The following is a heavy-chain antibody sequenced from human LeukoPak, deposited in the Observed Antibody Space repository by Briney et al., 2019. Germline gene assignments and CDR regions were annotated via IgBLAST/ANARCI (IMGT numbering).Heavy chain of an antibody. J-gene: IGHJ4*02. CDR1: GSTFSSYE. V-gene: IGHV3-48*03. CDR2: ISSSGSTI. CDR3: ARAPNYYDSSATGY. D-gene: IGHD3-22*01. Sequence: GGSLRLSCAASGSTFSSYEVNWVRQAPGKGLEWVSYISSSGSTIYYADSVKGRFTISRDNAKNSLYLQMNSLRAEDTAVYYCARAPNYYDSSATGYWGQGTLVTVSS.